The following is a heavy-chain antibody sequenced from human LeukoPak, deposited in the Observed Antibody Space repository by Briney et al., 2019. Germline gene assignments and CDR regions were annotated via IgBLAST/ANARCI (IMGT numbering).Heavy chain of an antibody. J-gene: IGHJ4*02. CDR3: ARPLSSGSPQGLPTSPHLDY. CDR1: GFTFNYYA. V-gene: IGHV3-21*01. D-gene: IGHD3-10*01. Sequence: GGSLRLSCAASGFTFNYYAMNWVRQAPGKGLEWVSSISSTTSYIFYADSVKGRFTISRDNAKNSLYLQMTSLRAEDTAVYYCARPLSSGSPQGLPTSPHLDYWGQGTLVTVSS. CDR2: ISSTTSYI.